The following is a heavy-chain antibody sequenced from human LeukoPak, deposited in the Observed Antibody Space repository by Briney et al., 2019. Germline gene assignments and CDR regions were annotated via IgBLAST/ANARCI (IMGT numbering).Heavy chain of an antibody. CDR1: GFTFSSYA. Sequence: GGSLRLSCAASGFTFSSYAMHWVRQAPGKGLEWVAVISYDGSNKYYADSVKGRFTISRDNSKNTLYLQMSSLRAEDTAVYYRARDLTVGATGHWGQGTLVTVSS. J-gene: IGHJ4*02. CDR2: ISYDGSNK. CDR3: ARDLTVGATGH. V-gene: IGHV3-30-3*01. D-gene: IGHD1-26*01.